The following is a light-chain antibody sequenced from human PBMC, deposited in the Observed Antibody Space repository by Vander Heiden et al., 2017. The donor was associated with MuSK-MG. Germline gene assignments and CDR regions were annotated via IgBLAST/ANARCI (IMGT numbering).Light chain of an antibody. CDR1: QSVSSSY. CDR2: GAS. Sequence: EIVLTQSPGTLSLSPGERATLSCRASQSVSSSYLAWYQQKPGQAPRLLMYGASSRATGIPDRFSGSGYGTDFTLTISRREPEDFAVYYCQEYGSSPPLTFGGGTKVEIK. CDR3: QEYGSSPPLT. J-gene: IGKJ4*01. V-gene: IGKV3-20*01.